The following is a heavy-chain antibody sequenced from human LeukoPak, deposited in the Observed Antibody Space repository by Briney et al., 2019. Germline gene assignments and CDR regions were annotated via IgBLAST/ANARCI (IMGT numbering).Heavy chain of an antibody. CDR3: ARGVSLGYCSGGSCYNRFDA. V-gene: IGHV4-4*07. Sequence: SETLSLTCTVSGGSLSSYYWSWIRQPAGKGLEWIARIYTSGSTNYNPSLKSRVTMAVDMSKNQCSLELSSLTAAGTAVYYCARGVSLGYCSGGSCYNRFDAWGQGTLVTVSS. J-gene: IGHJ5*02. CDR1: GGSLSSYY. D-gene: IGHD2-15*01. CDR2: IYTSGST.